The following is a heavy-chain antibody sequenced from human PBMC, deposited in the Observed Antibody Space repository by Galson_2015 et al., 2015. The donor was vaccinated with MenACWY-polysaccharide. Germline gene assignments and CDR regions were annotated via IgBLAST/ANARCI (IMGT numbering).Heavy chain of an antibody. CDR1: GFSLGAWY. J-gene: IGHJ6*02. CDR3: ARGHYGLDV. CDR2: ISKSGVSI. Sequence: SLRLPCAASGFSLGAWYMSWLRQAPGKGLGWLSSISKSGVSIYYGDSVKGRFAISRDNAKNSLYLQLNSLEVEDTAIYYCARGHYGLDVWGQGTMVTVSS. V-gene: IGHV3-11*01.